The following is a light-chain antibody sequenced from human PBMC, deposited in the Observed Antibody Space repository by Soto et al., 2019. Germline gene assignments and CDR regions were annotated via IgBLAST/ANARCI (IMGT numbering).Light chain of an antibody. J-gene: IGKJ1*01. Sequence: EIVMMQSPATLSVSPGERATLSCRASQSVNSNLAWYQQKPGQAPRLLIYDTSSRATGIPARFSGSRSGTEFTLTISSLQSEDSAVYYCQQYNNWPPWTFGQGTKVEI. V-gene: IGKV3-15*01. CDR1: QSVNSN. CDR2: DTS. CDR3: QQYNNWPPWT.